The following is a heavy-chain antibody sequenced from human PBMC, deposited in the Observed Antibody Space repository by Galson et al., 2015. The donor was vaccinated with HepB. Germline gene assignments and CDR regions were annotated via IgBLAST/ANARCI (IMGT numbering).Heavy chain of an antibody. CDR3: ARGGYYGSESYYNTWFDP. Sequence: SVKVSCKASGYTFTSYGISWVRQAPGQGLEWMGWISAYNGNTNYAQKLQGRVTMTTDTSTSTAYMELRSLRSDDTAVYYCARGGYYGSESYYNTWFDPWGQGTLVTVSS. CDR2: ISAYNGNT. J-gene: IGHJ5*02. CDR1: GYTFTSYG. V-gene: IGHV1-18*04. D-gene: IGHD3-10*01.